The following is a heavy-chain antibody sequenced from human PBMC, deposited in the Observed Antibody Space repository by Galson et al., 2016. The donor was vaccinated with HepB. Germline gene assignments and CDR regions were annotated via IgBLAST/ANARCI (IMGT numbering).Heavy chain of an antibody. J-gene: IGHJ6*02. D-gene: IGHD1-1*01. CDR1: GFTFSSFP. CDR2: VLYDGGDT. Sequence: SLRLSCAASGFTFSSFPMHWVRQAPGKGLEWVALVLYDGGDTYYADSVKGRFTISRDNSKNTLYLQMNGLRAEDTAVYYCARDPLERDYYFGMDVWGQGTTVTVSS. CDR3: ARDPLERDYYFGMDV. V-gene: IGHV3-30-3*01.